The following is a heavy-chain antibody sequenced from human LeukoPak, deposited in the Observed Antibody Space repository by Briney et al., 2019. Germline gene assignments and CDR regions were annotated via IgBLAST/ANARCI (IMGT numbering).Heavy chain of an antibody. V-gene: IGHV4-34*01. CDR1: GGSFSGYY. J-gene: IGHJ4*02. CDR2: INHSGSA. Sequence: PSETLSLTCAVYGGSFSGYYWSWIRRPPGKGLEWIGEINHSGSANYNPSLKSRVTISIDTSKNQFSLELYSVTAEDTAVYYCARDSQLDYWGQGTLVTVSS. CDR3: ARDSQLDY.